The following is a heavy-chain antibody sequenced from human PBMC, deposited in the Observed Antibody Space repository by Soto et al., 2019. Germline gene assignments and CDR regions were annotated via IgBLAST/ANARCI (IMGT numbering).Heavy chain of an antibody. CDR3: ARAPGGYYGSRNDFYSYYFDY. J-gene: IGHJ4*02. CDR1: GYTFTSYA. CDR2: INAGSGET. V-gene: IGHV1-3*05. Sequence: QAQLVQSGAEEREPGASVKISCKASGYTFTSYAIHWVRQAPGQRREWMGWINAGSGETRYSQKFQGRVTITRDTSANTAYMELSSLRSEDTTVYYCARAPGGYYGSRNDFYSYYFDYWGQGTLVTVSS. D-gene: IGHD3-10*01.